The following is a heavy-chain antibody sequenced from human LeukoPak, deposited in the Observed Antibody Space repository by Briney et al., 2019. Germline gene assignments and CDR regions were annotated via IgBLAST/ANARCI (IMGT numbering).Heavy chain of an antibody. J-gene: IGHJ4*02. CDR3: AREGASAAGTQTSPDY. V-gene: IGHV4-34*09. CDR1: GGTFSGYY. Sequence: SETLSLTCAVYGGTFSGYYWGWIRQPPGKGLEWIGYIYYSGSTNYNPSLKSRVTISVDTSKNQFSLKLSSVTAADTAVYYCAREGASAAGTQTSPDYWGQGTLVTVSS. CDR2: IYYSGST. D-gene: IGHD6-13*01.